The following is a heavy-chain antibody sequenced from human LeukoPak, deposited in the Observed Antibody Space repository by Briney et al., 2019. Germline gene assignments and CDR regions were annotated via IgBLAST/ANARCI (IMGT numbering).Heavy chain of an antibody. CDR2: VYSDGST. CDR3: ARDLYFGELLGGVDP. CDR1: GFNVSSNY. D-gene: IGHD3-10*01. J-gene: IGHJ5*02. V-gene: IGHV3-66*01. Sequence: GGSLRFSCAASGFNVSSNYMSWVRQAPGKGLEWVSVVYSDGSTYYADSVKGRFTISRDNSKNTLYLQVNSLRAEDTAVYYCARDLYFGELLGGVDPWGQGTLVTVSS.